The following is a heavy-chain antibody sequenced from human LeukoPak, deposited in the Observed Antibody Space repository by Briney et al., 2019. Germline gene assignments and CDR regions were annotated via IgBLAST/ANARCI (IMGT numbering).Heavy chain of an antibody. Sequence: SETLSLTCTVSGGSISSDYWSWIRQPPGKGLEWIGYIYYSGSTNYNPSLESRVTISVDTSKKQFSLRLTSVTAADTAVYYCARETSLAGFASGLGFNYWGQGILVSVSS. CDR1: GGSISSDY. CDR3: ARETSLAGFASGLGFNY. D-gene: IGHD6-19*01. V-gene: IGHV4-59*12. CDR2: IYYSGST. J-gene: IGHJ4*02.